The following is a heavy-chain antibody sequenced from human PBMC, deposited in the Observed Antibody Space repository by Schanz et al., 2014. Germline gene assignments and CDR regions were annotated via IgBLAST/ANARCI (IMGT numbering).Heavy chain of an antibody. V-gene: IGHV4-34*01. J-gene: IGHJ4*02. CDR2: INHGGST. Sequence: QVQLQQWGAGLLKPSETLSLTCAVYGGSFSGYYWSWIRQPPGKGLEWIAEINHGGSTNYNPSLKSRVTISVDTSKNQFSLKLRSVTAADTAVYYCARAARRTRVVPLYFDYWRQGTLVTVSS. CDR3: ARAARRTRVVPLYFDY. D-gene: IGHD2-2*01. CDR1: GGSFSGYY.